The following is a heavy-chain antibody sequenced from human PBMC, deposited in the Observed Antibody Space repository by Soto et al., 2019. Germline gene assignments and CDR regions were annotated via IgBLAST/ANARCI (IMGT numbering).Heavy chain of an antibody. J-gene: IGHJ4*02. CDR2: ISAYNGNT. CDR3: ARGSVFYTEMATINPIDY. Sequence: ASVKVSCKASGYTFTSYSISWVRQAPGQGLEWMGWISAYNGNTNYAQKLQGRVTMTRDTSTSTVYMELSSLRSEDTAVYYCARGSVFYTEMATINPIDYWGQGTLVTVSS. CDR1: GYTFTSYS. V-gene: IGHV1-18*01. D-gene: IGHD5-12*01.